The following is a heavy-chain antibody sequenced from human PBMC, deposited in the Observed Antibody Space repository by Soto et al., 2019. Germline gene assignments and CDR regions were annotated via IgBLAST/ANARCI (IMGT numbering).Heavy chain of an antibody. CDR3: ARAGSGNIGLGDYCYFDL. CDR2: ILSSGST. V-gene: IGHV4-31*01. Sequence: QVQLQESGPGLVKPSQTLSLTCSVSGGSISSSGYYWSWLRQPPGKGLEWIGYILSSGSTYYNPSRKGPLTRSADTSKNQFALRLSSVPAADTAVYYCARAGSGNIGLGDYCYFDLWGRGTLVTVSS. D-gene: IGHD1-26*01. J-gene: IGHJ2*01. CDR1: GGSISSSGYY.